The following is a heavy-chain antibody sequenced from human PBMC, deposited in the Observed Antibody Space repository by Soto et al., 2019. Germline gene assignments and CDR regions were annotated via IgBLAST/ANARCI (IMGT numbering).Heavy chain of an antibody. CDR1: GSTFSSYW. CDR2: INSDGSST. CDR3: VRTSLVVAAATREDY. D-gene: IGHD2-15*01. J-gene: IGHJ4*02. V-gene: IGHV3-74*01. Sequence: EVQLVESGGGLVQPGGALRLSCAASGSTFSSYWMHGVRQAPGKGLVWVSRINSDGSSTSYAYSVKGRFTISRNTAKNALYLQMNSLRAEDTAVYYCVRTSLVVAAATREDYWGQGPLGSVSS.